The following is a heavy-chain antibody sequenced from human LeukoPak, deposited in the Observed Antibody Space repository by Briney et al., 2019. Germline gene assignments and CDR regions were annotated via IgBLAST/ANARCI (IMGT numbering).Heavy chain of an antibody. CDR1: GFTFSSYW. CDR2: IKQDGSEK. D-gene: IGHD2-2*01. CDR3: ARGAGYCSSTGCYGSDWFDS. V-gene: IGHV3-7*05. J-gene: IGHJ5*01. Sequence: GGSLRLSCAASGFTFSSYWLSWVRQAPGKGLEWVANIKQDGSEKYYVDSVKGRFTISRDNAKNSLYLQMNSLRVEDTAVYYCARGAGYCSSTGCYGSDWFDSWGQGALVTVSS.